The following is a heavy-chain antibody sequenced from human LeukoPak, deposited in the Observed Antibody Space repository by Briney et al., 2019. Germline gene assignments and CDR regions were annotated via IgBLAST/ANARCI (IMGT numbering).Heavy chain of an antibody. CDR1: GYSFTDYY. D-gene: IGHD2-15*01. CDR3: ARADYIDAGPYLIGP. J-gene: IGHJ5*02. CDR2: INTKTGRT. Sequence: ASVKVSCKTSGYSFTDYYIHWVRQAPGQGLEWMAWINTKTGRTSSARKFQGRVTMTRDPSITTVYMDMAWLTSDDTAIYFCARADYIDAGPYLIGPWGQGTLVTVSS. V-gene: IGHV1-2*02.